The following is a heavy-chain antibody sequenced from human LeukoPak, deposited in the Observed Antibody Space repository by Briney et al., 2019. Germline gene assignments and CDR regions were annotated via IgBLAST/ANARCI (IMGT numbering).Heavy chain of an antibody. CDR3: ARNGLWFGELVYYYYYMDV. CDR1: GFTFSDYY. V-gene: IGHV3-11*04. J-gene: IGHJ6*03. Sequence: PGGSLRLSCAASGFTFSDYYMSWIRQAPGKGLEWVSYISSSGSTIYYADSVKGRFTISRDNAQNSMYLQMNSLRAEDTAVYYCARNGLWFGELVYYYYYMDVWGKGTTVTVSS. D-gene: IGHD3-10*01. CDR2: ISSSGSTI.